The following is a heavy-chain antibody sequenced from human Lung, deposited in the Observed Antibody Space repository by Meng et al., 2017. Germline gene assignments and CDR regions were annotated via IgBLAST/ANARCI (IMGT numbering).Heavy chain of an antibody. CDR3: ARDEDISAAGKLFGDY. V-gene: IGHV1-2*06. D-gene: IGHD6-13*01. CDR1: GYTFPDYW. J-gene: IGHJ4*02. Sequence: LVQSGAEVKDHGASVKVSCQASGYTFPDYWLNWVRRAPGQGLEWMGRINPKSGDTHYAQRFQGRVTMTGDTSISTAYMELSGLRSDDTAMYYCARDEDISAAGKLFGDYWGQGTLVTVSS. CDR2: INPKSGDT.